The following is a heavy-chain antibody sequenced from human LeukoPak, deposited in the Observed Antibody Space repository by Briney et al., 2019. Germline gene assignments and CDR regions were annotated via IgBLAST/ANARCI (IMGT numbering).Heavy chain of an antibody. J-gene: IGHJ6*02. V-gene: IGHV3-23*01. CDR2: ISSSGGAT. D-gene: IGHD3-3*01. CDR3: AKDGPDVWSGLDV. CDR1: GFTFRRYT. Sequence: GGSLRLSCAASGFTFRRYTMSWVRQAPGKGLEWVSAISSSGGATCFADSVKGRFTISRDNSKNRLSLQMNRLRAEDTAVYYCAKDGPDVWSGLDVWGQGTAVTVSS.